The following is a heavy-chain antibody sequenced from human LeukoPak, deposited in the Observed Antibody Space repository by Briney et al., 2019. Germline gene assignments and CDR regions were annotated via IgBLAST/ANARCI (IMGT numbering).Heavy chain of an antibody. V-gene: IGHV3-66*01. CDR3: ASIGWFGEPRDY. Sequence: GGSLRLSRAASGFTFSDYYMSWIRQAPGKGLEWVSVIYSGGSTYYADSVKGRFTISRDNSKNTVYLQMNSLRAEDTAVYYCASIGWFGEPRDYWGQGTLVTVSS. J-gene: IGHJ4*02. CDR1: GFTFSDYY. CDR2: IYSGGST. D-gene: IGHD3-10*01.